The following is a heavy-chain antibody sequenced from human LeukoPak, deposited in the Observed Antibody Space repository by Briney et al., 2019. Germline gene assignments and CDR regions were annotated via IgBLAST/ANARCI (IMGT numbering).Heavy chain of an antibody. J-gene: IGHJ3*02. CDR2: IWYDGSNK. CDR3: ARAGVSGSKRTAAFDI. D-gene: IGHD1-26*01. Sequence: GGSLRLSCAASGFTFSNYGMHWVRQAPGKGLEWVAVIWYDGSNKYYADSVKGRFTISRDNSKNTLYLQMNSLRAEDTAVYYCARAGVSGSKRTAAFDIWGQGTMVTVSS. V-gene: IGHV3-30*19. CDR1: GFTFSNYG.